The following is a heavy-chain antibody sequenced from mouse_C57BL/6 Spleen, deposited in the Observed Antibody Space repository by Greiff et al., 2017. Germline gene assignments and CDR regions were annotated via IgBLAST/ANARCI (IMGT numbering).Heavy chain of an antibody. CDR2: IYPGAGDT. V-gene: IGHV1-80*01. Sequence: LVESGAELVKPGASVKISCKASGYAFSSYWMNWVKQRPGKGLEWIGQIYPGAGDTNYNGKFKGKATLTADKSSSTAYMQLSSLTSEDSAVYFCARSGLGRVYAMDYWGQGTSVTVSS. CDR3: ARSGLGRVYAMDY. J-gene: IGHJ4*01. D-gene: IGHD4-1*01. CDR1: GYAFSSYW.